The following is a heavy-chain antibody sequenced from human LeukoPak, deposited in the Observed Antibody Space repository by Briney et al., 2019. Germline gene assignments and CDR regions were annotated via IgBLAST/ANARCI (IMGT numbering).Heavy chain of an antibody. CDR1: RASLSSFQ. CDR2: IYTNGRT. Sequence: PSETLSLTCSLSRASLSSFQWSWIPQSPGKGLEWIGCIYTNGRTTSNPSLKSRGTMSLVTSKKQFSLKLTSVSAADTAVYYCATSNDAKIVPFDHGGQGSLVTVSS. D-gene: IGHD2-8*01. V-gene: IGHV4-4*09. CDR3: ATSNDAKIVPFDH. J-gene: IGHJ4*02.